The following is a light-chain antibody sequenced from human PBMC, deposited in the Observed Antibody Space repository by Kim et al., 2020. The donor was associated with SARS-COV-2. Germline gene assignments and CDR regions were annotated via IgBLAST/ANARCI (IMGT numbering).Light chain of an antibody. CDR2: GTS. V-gene: IGKV3-20*01. Sequence: SPGERATLSCRASQTVGSSYLAWYQQRPGQAPRLLVYGTSSRAPGIPERFSGSGSGTDFTLTINRLDPEDFAVYYCQQFGTSPWTFGQGTKVDIK. CDR3: QQFGTSPWT. J-gene: IGKJ1*01. CDR1: QTVGSSY.